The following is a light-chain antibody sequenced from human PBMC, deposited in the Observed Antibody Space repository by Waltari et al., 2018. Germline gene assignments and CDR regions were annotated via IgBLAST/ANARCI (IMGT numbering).Light chain of an antibody. CDR3: QQYNMWPWT. CDR2: EAS. CDR1: QSVRDK. Sequence: EIVMTQSPATLSVSPGERTTLSCRASQSVRDKLAWFHQKPGQSPRLLIYEASARATGVPARFSGSGSETEFTLTIASLQSEDFAVYFCQQYNMWPWTFGQGTKVEIK. V-gene: IGKV3-15*01. J-gene: IGKJ1*01.